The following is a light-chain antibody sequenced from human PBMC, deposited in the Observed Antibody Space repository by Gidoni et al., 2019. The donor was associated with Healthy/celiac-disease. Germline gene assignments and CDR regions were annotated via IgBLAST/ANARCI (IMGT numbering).Light chain of an antibody. V-gene: IGLV1-44*01. Sequence: QSVLTQPPSASGTPGQRVTISCSGSSSNIGSNTVNWYQQLPGTPPKLLIYSNNQRPSGVPDRVSGSKSGTSASLAISGLQSEDEADYYCAAWDDSLNGAVFGGGTQLTVL. J-gene: IGLJ7*01. CDR2: SNN. CDR1: SSNIGSNT. CDR3: AAWDDSLNGAV.